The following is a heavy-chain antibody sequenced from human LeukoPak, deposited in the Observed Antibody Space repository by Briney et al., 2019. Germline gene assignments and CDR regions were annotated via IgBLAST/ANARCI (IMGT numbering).Heavy chain of an antibody. CDR3: AKDPPFDP. V-gene: IGHV3-9*01. Sequence: GGSLRLSCAASGFTFSSYAMSWVRQAPGKGLEWVSGISWNSGSIGYADSVKGRFTISRDNAKNSLYLQMNSLRAEDTALYYCAKDPPFDPWGQGTLVTVSS. CDR1: GFTFSSYA. J-gene: IGHJ5*02. CDR2: ISWNSGSI.